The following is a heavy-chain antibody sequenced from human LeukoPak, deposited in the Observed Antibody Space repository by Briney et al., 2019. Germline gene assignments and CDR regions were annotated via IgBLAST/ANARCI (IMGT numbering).Heavy chain of an antibody. Sequence: GGSLRLSCAASGFTFSSYSMNWVRQAPGKGLEWVSSISSSSSYIYYADSVKGRFTISRDNAKNSLYLQMNSLRAEDTAVYYCARVPYDSSGYYYEDAFDIWGQGTMVTVSS. V-gene: IGHV3-21*01. CDR1: GFTFSSYS. J-gene: IGHJ3*02. CDR3: ARVPYDSSGYYYEDAFDI. D-gene: IGHD3-22*01. CDR2: ISSSSSYI.